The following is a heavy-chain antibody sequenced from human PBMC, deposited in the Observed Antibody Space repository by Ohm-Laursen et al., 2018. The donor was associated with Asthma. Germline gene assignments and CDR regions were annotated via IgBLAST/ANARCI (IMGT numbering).Heavy chain of an antibody. J-gene: IGHJ6*02. D-gene: IGHD1-1*01. CDR3: ARDCWNYYYYYGMDV. CDR1: GYTFTSYA. CDR2: INAGNGNT. V-gene: IGHV1-3*01. Sequence: ASVKVSCKASGYTFTSYAMHWVRQAPGQRLEWMGWINAGNGNTKYSQKFQGRVTITRDTSASTAYMELSSLRSEDTAVYYCARDCWNYYYYYGMDVWGQGTTVTVSS.